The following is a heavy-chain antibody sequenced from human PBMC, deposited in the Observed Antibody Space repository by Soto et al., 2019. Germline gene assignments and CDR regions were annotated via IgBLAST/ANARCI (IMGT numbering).Heavy chain of an antibody. CDR1: GGSISSYY. CDR3: ARDGGRPYDFWSGYYLGWDYYGMDV. CDR2: IYYSGST. Sequence: SETLSLTCTVSGGSISSYYWSWIRQPPGKGLEWIGYIYYSGSTNYNPSLKSRVTISVDTSKNQFSLKLSSVTAADTAVYYCARDGGRPYDFWSGYYLGWDYYGMDVWGQGTTVTVSS. J-gene: IGHJ6*02. V-gene: IGHV4-59*01. D-gene: IGHD3-3*01.